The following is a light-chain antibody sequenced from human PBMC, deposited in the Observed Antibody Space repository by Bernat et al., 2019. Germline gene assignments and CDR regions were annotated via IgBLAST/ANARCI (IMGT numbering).Light chain of an antibody. CDR2: DVR. V-gene: IGLV2-14*03. J-gene: IGLJ3*02. CDR1: SSDVGGYNY. CDR3: SSYTSSSTLV. Sequence: QSALTQPASVSGSPGQSITISCTGTSSDVGGYNYVSWHQQHPGRAPKLMIYDVRDRPSGISNRFSGSKSGNAASLTISGLLDEDEADYYCSSYTSSSTLVFGGGTRLTVL.